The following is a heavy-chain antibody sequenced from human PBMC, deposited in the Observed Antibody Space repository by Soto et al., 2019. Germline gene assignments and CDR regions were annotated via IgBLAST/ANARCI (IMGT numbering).Heavy chain of an antibody. Sequence: GESLKISCKGSGYNFADYWIGWVRQMPGKGLEWMGMIFPGDSDTKNNPSLQGQITMSVDKSNSSAYLQWRSLKASDTAMYYCAAGYSTGLDAFDIWGQGTMVTVSS. CDR3: AAGYSTGLDAFDI. D-gene: IGHD6-19*01. J-gene: IGHJ3*02. CDR2: IFPGDSDT. CDR1: GYNFADYW. V-gene: IGHV5-51*01.